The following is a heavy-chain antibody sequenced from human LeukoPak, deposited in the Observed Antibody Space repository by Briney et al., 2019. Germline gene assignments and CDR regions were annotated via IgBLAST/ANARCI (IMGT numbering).Heavy chain of an antibody. D-gene: IGHD4-17*01. CDR3: ASARHGDYVWDY. CDR2: IYSGDSHT. CDR1: GYSFTYW. J-gene: IGHJ4*02. Sequence: GESLKISCKGSGYSFTYWIGWVRQVPGKGLEWMGIIYSGDSHTKYSPSFQGRVTISADKSISTAYLQWSSLEASDTAMYYCASARHGDYVWDYWGQGTLVTVSS. V-gene: IGHV5-51*01.